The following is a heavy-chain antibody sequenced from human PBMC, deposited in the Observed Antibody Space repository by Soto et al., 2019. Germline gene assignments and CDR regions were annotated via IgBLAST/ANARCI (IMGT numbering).Heavy chain of an antibody. J-gene: IGHJ4*02. CDR2: INYSGST. CDR1: GGSFSGYC. Sequence: PSEILSLTCAVYGGSFSGYCWSWIRQPPGKGLEWIGEINYSGSTNYNPSLKSRVTISVDTSKNQFSLKLSSVTAADTAVYYCARHLSGGYNTIDYWGQGTLVTVSS. CDR3: ARHLSGGYNTIDY. V-gene: IGHV4-34*01. D-gene: IGHD5-12*01.